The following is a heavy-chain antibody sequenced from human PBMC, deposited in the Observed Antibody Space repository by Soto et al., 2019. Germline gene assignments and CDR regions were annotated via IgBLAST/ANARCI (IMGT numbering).Heavy chain of an antibody. CDR2: ISYDGSNK. Sequence: QVQLVESGGGVVQPGRSLRLSCAASGFTFSRYAMHWVRQAPGMGLEWVAVISYDGSNKYYADSVKGRFTISRDNSKNTLYLQMNSLRAEDTAEYYCASTGTYCGGDCYPDWYFDHWGRGTLVTVSS. V-gene: IGHV3-30-3*01. J-gene: IGHJ2*01. CDR3: ASTGTYCGGDCYPDWYFDH. D-gene: IGHD2-21*02. CDR1: GFTFSRYA.